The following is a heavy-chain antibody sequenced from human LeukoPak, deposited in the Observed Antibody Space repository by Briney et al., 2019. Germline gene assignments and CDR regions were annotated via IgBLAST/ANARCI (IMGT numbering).Heavy chain of an antibody. CDR3: AKAYCSSTSCPHNY. Sequence: PGGSLRLSCAASGFTFSSYAMSWVRQAPGKGLEWVSAISGSGGSTYYADSVKGRFTISRDNSKNTLYLQMNSLRAEDTAVYYCAKAYCSSTSCPHNYWGQGTLVTVSS. CDR1: GFTFSSYA. D-gene: IGHD2-2*01. CDR2: ISGSGGST. J-gene: IGHJ4*02. V-gene: IGHV3-23*01.